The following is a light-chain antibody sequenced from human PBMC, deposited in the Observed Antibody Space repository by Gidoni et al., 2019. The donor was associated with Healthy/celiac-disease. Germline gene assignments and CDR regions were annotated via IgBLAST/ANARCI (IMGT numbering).Light chain of an antibody. CDR3: QQYYSYPPYT. J-gene: IGKJ2*01. CDR1: QCISSY. V-gene: IGKV1-8*01. Sequence: AIRMTQSPSSFSASTGDRVTITCRASQCISSYLAWYQQKPGKAPKLLIYAASTLQSGVPSRFSGSGSGTDFTLTISCLQSEDFATYYCQQYYSYPPYTFGQGTKLEIK. CDR2: AAS.